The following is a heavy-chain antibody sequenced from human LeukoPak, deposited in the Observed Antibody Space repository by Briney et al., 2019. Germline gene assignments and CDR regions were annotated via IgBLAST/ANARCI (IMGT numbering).Heavy chain of an antibody. J-gene: IGHJ4*02. V-gene: IGHV1-2*06. CDR3: AREYSGYDWGHFDY. CDR1: GYTFTGYY. CDR2: INPNSGGT. Sequence: ASVKVSCKASGYTFTGYYMHWVRQAPGQGLEWMGRINPNSGGTNYAQKFQGRVTMTRDTSISTAYMELSRLRSDDTAVYYCAREYSGYDWGHFDYWGQGTLVTVSS. D-gene: IGHD5-12*01.